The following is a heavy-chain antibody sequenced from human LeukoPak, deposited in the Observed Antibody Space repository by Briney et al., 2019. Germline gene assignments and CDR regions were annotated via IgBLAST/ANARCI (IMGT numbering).Heavy chain of an antibody. J-gene: IGHJ4*02. D-gene: IGHD3-22*01. CDR2: IHYNRGT. CDR3: ARLLVGVITTHSGDC. Sequence: SETLSLTCTVSSDSISNSAYHWGWIRQPPGRGLEWIGTIHYNRGTYYNPSLKSRVTISVDTSKDQFSLKLSSVTAADTAVYYCARLLVGVITTHSGDCWGQGTLVTVSS. V-gene: IGHV4-39*01. CDR1: SDSISNSAYH.